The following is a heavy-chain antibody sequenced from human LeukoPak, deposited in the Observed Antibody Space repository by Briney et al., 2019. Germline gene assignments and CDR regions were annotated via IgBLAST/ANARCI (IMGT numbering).Heavy chain of an antibody. Sequence: SETLSLTCAVYGGSFSAYYWNWVRQPPAKGLEWIGEINHSGSTNYNPSLKSRVTMSVDTSKNQFSLKLSSVTAADTAVYYCARIHLEWASFAPWGQGTLVTVSS. CDR1: GGSFSAYY. CDR2: INHSGST. J-gene: IGHJ5*02. D-gene: IGHD3-3*01. V-gene: IGHV4-34*01. CDR3: ARIHLEWASFAP.